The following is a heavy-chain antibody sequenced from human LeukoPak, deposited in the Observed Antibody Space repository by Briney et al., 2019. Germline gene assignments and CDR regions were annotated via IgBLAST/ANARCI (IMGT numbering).Heavy chain of an antibody. J-gene: IGHJ5*02. V-gene: IGHV3-73*01. Sequence: GGSLRLSCAASGFTFRGSAMHCVRQASGEGVEWVGRIRSKANSYATAYAASVKGRFTISRDDSKNTAYLQMNSLKTEDTAVYYCTRGVIVNWFDPWGQGTLVTVSS. CDR2: IRSKANSYAT. CDR1: GFTFRGSA. CDR3: TRGVIVNWFDP. D-gene: IGHD3-16*02.